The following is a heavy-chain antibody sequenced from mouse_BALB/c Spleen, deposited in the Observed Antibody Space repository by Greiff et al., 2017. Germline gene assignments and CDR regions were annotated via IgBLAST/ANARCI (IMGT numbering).Heavy chain of an antibody. J-gene: IGHJ4*01. CDR3: ARSSITTYAMDY. V-gene: IGHV1-54*01. Sequence: QVQLQQSGAELVRPGTSVKVSCKASGYAFTNYLIEWVKQRPGQGLEWIGVINPGSGGTNYNEKFKGKATLTADKSSSTAYMQLSSLTSDDSAVYFCARSSITTYAMDYWGQGTSVTVSS. CDR1: GYAFTNYL. CDR2: INPGSGGT. D-gene: IGHD1-2*01.